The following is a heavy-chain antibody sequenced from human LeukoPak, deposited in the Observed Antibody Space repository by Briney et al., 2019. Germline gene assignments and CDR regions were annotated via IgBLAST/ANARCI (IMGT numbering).Heavy chain of an antibody. V-gene: IGHV3-23*01. CDR3: AKEAIYCTNGVCYSRIFDT. Sequence: PGGSLRLSCAASGFTFSSYAMSWVRQAPGEGVEWVSDICGRGGRTLYADSVKGRLTMSRDNSTNTLYLQMNSLRAEDTAVNYCAKEAIYCTNGVCYSRIFDTWGQGTLVTVSS. D-gene: IGHD2-8*01. J-gene: IGHJ5*02. CDR1: GFTFSSYA. CDR2: ICGRGGRT.